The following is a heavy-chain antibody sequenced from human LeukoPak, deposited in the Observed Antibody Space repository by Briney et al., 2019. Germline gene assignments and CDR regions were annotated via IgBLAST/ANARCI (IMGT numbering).Heavy chain of an antibody. CDR1: GFTFSSYA. J-gene: IGHJ6*02. CDR2: ISGSGGST. D-gene: IGHD3-22*01. V-gene: IGHV3-23*01. Sequence: GGSLRLSCAASGFTFSSYAMNWVRQAPGKGLEWVSGISGSGGSTYYADSVKGRFTISRDNSKNTLYLQMNSLRVEDTAVYYCARAFYYDIIGGEGMDVWGQGTTVTVSS. CDR3: ARAFYYDIIGGEGMDV.